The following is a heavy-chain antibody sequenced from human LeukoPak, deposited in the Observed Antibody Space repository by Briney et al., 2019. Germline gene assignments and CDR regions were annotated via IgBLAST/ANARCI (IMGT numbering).Heavy chain of an antibody. CDR2: IYYSGST. V-gene: IGHV4-61*01. D-gene: IGHD1-26*01. CDR1: GGSISSSFYY. Sequence: SETLSLTCTVSGGSISSSFYYWSWIRQPPGKGLEWIGYIYYSGSTNYNPSLKSRVTISVDTSKNQFSLKLSSVTAADTAVYYCARENSGYFDYWGQGTLVTVSS. CDR3: ARENSGYFDY. J-gene: IGHJ4*02.